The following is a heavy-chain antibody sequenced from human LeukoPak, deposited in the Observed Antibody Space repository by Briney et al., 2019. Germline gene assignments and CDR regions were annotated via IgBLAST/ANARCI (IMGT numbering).Heavy chain of an antibody. J-gene: IGHJ4*02. D-gene: IGHD6-13*01. CDR3: TRESRRIAAAGIGTLDY. CDR1: GLTVSSNY. CDR2: IFSGGKT. V-gene: IGHV3-66*01. Sequence: GGSLRLSCVASGLTVSSNYMSWVRQAPGKGLEWVSVIFSGGKTQYAESVKGRFTISRDISKNTLYLQMSSLRVEDTAVYYCTRESRRIAAAGIGTLDYWGQGTLVTVSS.